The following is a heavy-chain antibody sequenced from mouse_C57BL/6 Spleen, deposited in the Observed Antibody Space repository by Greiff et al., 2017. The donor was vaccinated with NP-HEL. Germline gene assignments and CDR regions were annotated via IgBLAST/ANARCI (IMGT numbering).Heavy chain of an antibody. Sequence: EVQRVESGGGLVKPGGSLKLSCAASGFTFSSYAMSWVRQTPEKRLEWVATISDGGSYTYYPDNVKGRFTISRDNAKNNLYLQMSHLKSEDTAMYYCARDRYDYDSYFDVWGTGTTVTVSS. CDR1: GFTFSSYA. D-gene: IGHD2-4*01. J-gene: IGHJ1*03. V-gene: IGHV5-4*01. CDR3: ARDRYDYDSYFDV. CDR2: ISDGGSYT.